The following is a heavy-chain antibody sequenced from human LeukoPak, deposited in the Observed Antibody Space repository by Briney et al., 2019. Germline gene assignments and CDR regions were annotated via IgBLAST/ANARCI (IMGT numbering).Heavy chain of an antibody. CDR2: INPNGGGT. D-gene: IGHD3-3*01. Sequence: ASVKVSCKASGYTFTGYYMHWVRQTPGQGLEWMGRINPNGGGTNYAQKYQGRVTMTSDTSISTAYMELSRLRSDDTAVYYCARERKITIFGVACDYWGQGTLVTVSS. V-gene: IGHV1-2*06. CDR1: GYTFTGYY. CDR3: ARERKITIFGVACDY. J-gene: IGHJ4*02.